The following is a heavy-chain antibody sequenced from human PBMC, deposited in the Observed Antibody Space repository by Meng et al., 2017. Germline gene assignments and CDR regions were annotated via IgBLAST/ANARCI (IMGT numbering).Heavy chain of an antibody. D-gene: IGHD6-19*01. J-gene: IGHJ4*02. CDR2: IWYDGSNK. CDR3: ARVVYSSGWSFDY. V-gene: IGHV3-33*01. CDR1: GFTFSCYG. Sequence: VQLGEFGGGVVQPGRSLRLSCAAFGFTFSCYGMHWVRQAPGKGLEWVAVIWYDGSNKYYADSVKGRFTISRDNSKNTLYLQMNSLRAEDTAVYYCARVVYSSGWSFDYWGQGTLVTVSS.